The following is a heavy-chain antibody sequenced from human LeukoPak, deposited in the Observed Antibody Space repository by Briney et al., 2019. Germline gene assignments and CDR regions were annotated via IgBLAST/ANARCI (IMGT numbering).Heavy chain of an antibody. CDR1: GGTFSSYA. D-gene: IGHD5-18*01. Sequence: VASVKVSCKASGGTFSSYAISWVRQAPGQGLEWMGRIIPILGIANYAQKFQGRVTITADKSTSTAYMELSSLRSEDTAVYYCARDSVDTAMVRGNWFDPWGQGTLVTVSS. J-gene: IGHJ5*02. V-gene: IGHV1-69*04. CDR3: ARDSVDTAMVRGNWFDP. CDR2: IIPILGIA.